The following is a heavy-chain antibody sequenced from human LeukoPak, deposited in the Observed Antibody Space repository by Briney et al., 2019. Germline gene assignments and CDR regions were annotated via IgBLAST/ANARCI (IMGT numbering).Heavy chain of an antibody. V-gene: IGHV4-61*10. CDR3: ARVRGGSSSWYDY. J-gene: IGHJ4*02. D-gene: IGHD6-13*01. CDR1: GGSVSTGSYY. Sequence: PSETLSLTCTVSGGSVSTGSYYWSWIRQPAGRGLEWIGHIHTSGTMNYNASLKSRVRISVDTSKNQFSLKLSSVTAADTAVYYCARVRGGSSSWYDYWGQGTLVTVSS. CDR2: IHTSGTM.